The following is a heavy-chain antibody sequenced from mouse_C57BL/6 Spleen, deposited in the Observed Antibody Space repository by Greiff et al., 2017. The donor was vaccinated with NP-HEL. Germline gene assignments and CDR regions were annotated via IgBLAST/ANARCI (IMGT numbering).Heavy chain of an antibody. V-gene: IGHV1-53*01. CDR1: GYTFTSYW. D-gene: IGHD3-2*02. CDR2: INPSNGGT. J-gene: IGHJ2*01. CDR3: ARSATAQATNFDY. Sequence: QVQLQQSGTELVKPGASVKLSCKASGYTFTSYWMHWVKQRPGQGLEWIGNINPSNGGTNYNEKFKSKATLTVDKSSSTAYMQLSSLTSEDAAVYDCARSATAQATNFDYWGQGTTLTVSS.